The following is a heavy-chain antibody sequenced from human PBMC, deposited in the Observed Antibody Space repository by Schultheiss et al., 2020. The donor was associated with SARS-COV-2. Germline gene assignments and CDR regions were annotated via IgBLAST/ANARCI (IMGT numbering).Heavy chain of an antibody. D-gene: IGHD4-11*01. CDR2: IYYSGST. CDR1: GGSITSGPYY. CDR3: ASTHDYSNYPNWFDP. V-gene: IGHV4-61*01. Sequence: SETLSLTCSVSGGSITSGPYYWTWIRQHPVKGLEWIGYIYYSGSTNYNPSLKSRVTISVDTSKNQFSLKLSSVTAADTAVYYCASTHDYSNYPNWFDPWGQGTLVTVSS. J-gene: IGHJ5*02.